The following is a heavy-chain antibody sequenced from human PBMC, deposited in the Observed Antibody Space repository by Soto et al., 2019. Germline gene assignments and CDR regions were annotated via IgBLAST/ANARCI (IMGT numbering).Heavy chain of an antibody. V-gene: IGHV4-59*01. CDR1: GGSISSYY. CDR3: ARDRGSGWFFDY. CDR2: IYYSGST. D-gene: IGHD6-19*01. Sequence: SETLSLTCTVSGGSISSYYWSWIRQPPGKGLEWIGYIYYSGSTNYNPSLKSRVTISVDTSKNQFSLKLSSVTAADTAVYYCARDRGSGWFFDYWGQGTLVTVS. J-gene: IGHJ4*02.